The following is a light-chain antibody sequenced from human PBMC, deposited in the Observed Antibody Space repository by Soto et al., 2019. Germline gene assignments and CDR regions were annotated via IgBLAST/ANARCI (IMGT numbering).Light chain of an antibody. CDR1: RRDVGGYNY. J-gene: IGLJ1*01. CDR2: EVT. V-gene: IGLV2-14*01. CDR3: SSYTISNTLPFV. Sequence: QSALTQPASVSGSPGQSITISCTGTRRDVGGYNYVSWYQQYPGKPPKLLIYEVTHRPSGVSNRFSGSKSGNTASRTISGLQAEYEADYYCSSYTISNTLPFVFGTGTKLTVL.